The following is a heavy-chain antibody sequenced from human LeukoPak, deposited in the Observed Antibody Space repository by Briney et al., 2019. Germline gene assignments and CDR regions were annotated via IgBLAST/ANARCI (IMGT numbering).Heavy chain of an antibody. V-gene: IGHV3-21*01. CDR3: ARMDTAMVIDY. J-gene: IGHJ4*02. CDR2: ITSSADNS. D-gene: IGHD5-18*01. Sequence: GGSLRLSCEVSGFTFMNYNMGWVRLAQGRGLEWLSSITSSADNSHSAASVRGRFTISRDNAKNTLYLQMNSLRAEDTAVYYCARMDTAMVIDYWGQGTLVTVSS. CDR1: GFTFMNYN.